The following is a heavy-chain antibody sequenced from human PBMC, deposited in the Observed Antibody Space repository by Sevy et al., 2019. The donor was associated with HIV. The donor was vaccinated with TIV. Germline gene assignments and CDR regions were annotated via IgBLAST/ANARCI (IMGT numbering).Heavy chain of an antibody. CDR1: GFTFGDYG. CDR2: ISYDGSDK. Sequence: GGSLRLSCAASGFTFGDYGFHWVRQSPGKGLEWVAVISYDGSDKYYADSVKGRFTISRDNSKNTVYLQMSSLRTEDTAVYYCARRDGIYGGNGFDLWGQGTLVTVSS. CDR3: ARRDGIYGGNGFDL. D-gene: IGHD2-15*01. V-gene: IGHV3-30*03. J-gene: IGHJ4*02.